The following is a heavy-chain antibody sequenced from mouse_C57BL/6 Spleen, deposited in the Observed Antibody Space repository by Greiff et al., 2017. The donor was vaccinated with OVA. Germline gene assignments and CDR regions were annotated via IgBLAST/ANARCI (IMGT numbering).Heavy chain of an antibody. CDR2: ISYSGST. Sequence: EVQLQESGPGMVKPSQSLSLTCTVSGYSITSGYVWYWIRHPPGNQLEWMGYISYSGSTNYNQSLKSRITITHDTSKNHACLQLNSVTTEDTATYYCASNWDENYAMDYWGQGTSVTVSA. CDR1: GYSITSGYV. J-gene: IGHJ4*01. CDR3: ASNWDENYAMDY. D-gene: IGHD4-1*01. V-gene: IGHV3-1*01.